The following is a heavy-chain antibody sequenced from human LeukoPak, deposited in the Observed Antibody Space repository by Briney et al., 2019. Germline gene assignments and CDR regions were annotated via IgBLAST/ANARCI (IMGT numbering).Heavy chain of an antibody. Sequence: GGSLRLSCAASGFTFSDYYMSWIRQAPGKGLEWVSYISSSGSTIYYADSVKGRFTISRDNAKNSLYLQMNSLKAEDTAVYYCARDERRYQLLTTYFDYWGQGTLATVSS. D-gene: IGHD2-2*01. CDR3: ARDERRYQLLTTYFDY. CDR1: GFTFSDYY. J-gene: IGHJ4*02. V-gene: IGHV3-11*04. CDR2: ISSSGSTI.